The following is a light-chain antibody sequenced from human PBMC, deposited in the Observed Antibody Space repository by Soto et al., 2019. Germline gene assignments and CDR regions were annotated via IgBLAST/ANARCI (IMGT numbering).Light chain of an antibody. J-gene: IGKJ2*01. CDR2: ATS. CDR3: QRYGSSSLT. Sequence: EMVLTQSPGTLSLSSGERATLSCRASQSVSSSYLAWYQQKPGQAPMLLVYATSSRATGIPDRFSGSGSGTDFTITISRLAPEDFAVYYCQRYGSSSLTFGQGTKLEMK. V-gene: IGKV3-20*01. CDR1: QSVSSSY.